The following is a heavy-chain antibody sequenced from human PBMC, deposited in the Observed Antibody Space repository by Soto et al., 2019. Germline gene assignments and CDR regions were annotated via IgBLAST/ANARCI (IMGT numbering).Heavy chain of an antibody. CDR3: ARDRNVLRNFDWHPGMDV. CDR1: GYTFTDYY. D-gene: IGHD3-9*01. Sequence: GASVKVSCKASGYTFTDYYMHWVRQAPGQGLEWMGIISPSGGGTTYAQKFQGRVTMARDTSTSTVYVELSSLRSEDTAVYYCARDRNVLRNFDWHPGMDVWGQGTTVTVSS. V-gene: IGHV1-46*01. J-gene: IGHJ6*02. CDR2: ISPSGGGT.